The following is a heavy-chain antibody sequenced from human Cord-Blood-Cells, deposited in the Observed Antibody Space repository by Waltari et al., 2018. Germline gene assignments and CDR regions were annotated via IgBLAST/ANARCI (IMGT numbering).Heavy chain of an antibody. CDR2: IYYSGST. CDR3: ARGQLLLGVDY. D-gene: IGHD2-2*01. V-gene: IGHV4-30-4*01. CDR1: GGSIRSGAYY. J-gene: IGHJ4*02. Sequence: QVQLQESGPGLVKPSQTLSLTCTVSGGSIRSGAYYWRWIRQPPGKGLEWIGYIYYSGSTYYNPSLESRVTISLDTSKSQFSLKLSAVTAADAAVYYCARGQLLLGVDYWGQGTLVTVSS.